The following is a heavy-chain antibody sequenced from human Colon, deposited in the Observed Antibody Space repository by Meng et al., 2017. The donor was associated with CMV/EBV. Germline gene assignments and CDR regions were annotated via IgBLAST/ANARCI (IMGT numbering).Heavy chain of an antibody. V-gene: IGHV4-39*07. CDR3: AATRENDYTSYDFDF. Sequence: GSLRLSCTVSGASISSRSYYWGCIRPPPGKGLEWIGSFYSDGSTYYKPSLKSRVTISVDTSKNQFSLRLTSVTAADTAMYYCAATRENDYTSYDFDFWGQGTLVTVSS. J-gene: IGHJ4*02. CDR1: GASISSRSYY. D-gene: IGHD4-11*01. CDR2: FYSDGST.